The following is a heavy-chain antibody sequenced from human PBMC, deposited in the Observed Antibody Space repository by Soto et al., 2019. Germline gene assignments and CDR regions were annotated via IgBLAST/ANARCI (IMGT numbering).Heavy chain of an antibody. V-gene: IGHV1-18*01. CDR2: ISAYNGNT. J-gene: IGHJ4*02. D-gene: IGHD2-8*01. CDR3: ASALMEGITFDY. CDR1: GYTFTSYC. Sequence: ASVKVSCKASGYTFTSYCISWVRQAPGQGLEWMGWISAYNGNTNYAQKLQGRVTMTTDTSTSTAYMELRSLRSDDTAVYYCASALMEGITFDYWGQGTLVTVSS.